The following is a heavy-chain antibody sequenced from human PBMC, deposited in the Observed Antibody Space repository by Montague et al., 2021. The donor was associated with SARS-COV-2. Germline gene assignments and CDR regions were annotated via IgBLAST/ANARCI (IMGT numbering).Heavy chain of an antibody. CDR2: IFYSGSI. D-gene: IGHD5-12*01. CDR3: AGRYRCAMEV. CDR1: GGSISGYY. V-gene: IGHV4-59*12. Sequence: SETLSLTCSVSGGSISGYYWSWIRQPPGKGLEWIGYIFYSGSINXNPSLKSRLTISVDTSKNQFSLKLSSVTAAHTAVYYCAGRYRCAMEVWGQGTTVTVSS. J-gene: IGHJ6*02.